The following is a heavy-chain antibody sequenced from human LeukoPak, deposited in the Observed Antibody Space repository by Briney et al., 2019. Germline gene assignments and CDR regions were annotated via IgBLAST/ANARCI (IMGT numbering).Heavy chain of an antibody. CDR2: FSASGST. D-gene: IGHD6-13*01. V-gene: IGHV4-59*10. CDR1: GGSFSGYY. CDR3: ARGGSTWYAFDY. Sequence: SETLSLTCAVYGGSFSGYYWSWIRQAAGKGLEWIGRFSASGSTNYNPSLKSRVTMSVEMSMNQFSLKLSSVMAADTAVYYCARGGSTWYAFDYWGQGTLVTVSS. J-gene: IGHJ4*02.